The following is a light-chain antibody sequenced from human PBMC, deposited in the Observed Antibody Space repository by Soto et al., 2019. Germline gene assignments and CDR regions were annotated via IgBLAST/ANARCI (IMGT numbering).Light chain of an antibody. CDR2: DVT. CDR3: SSFTSSITYV. Sequence: QSALAQPASVSGAPGQSITISCTGTSSDVGGYNSVSWYRQDPGKAPKLMIYDVTNRPSGVSNRFSGSKSGNTASLTISGLQAEDEADYYCSSFTSSITYVLGTGTKVTVL. J-gene: IGLJ1*01. V-gene: IGLV2-14*01. CDR1: SSDVGGYNS.